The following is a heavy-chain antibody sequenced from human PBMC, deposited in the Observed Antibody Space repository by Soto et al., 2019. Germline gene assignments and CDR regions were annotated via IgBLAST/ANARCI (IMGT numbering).Heavy chain of an antibody. CDR3: AKDKAASGYDFFDY. D-gene: IGHD5-12*01. CDR2: ISWNSGSI. CDR1: GFTFDDYA. J-gene: IGHJ4*02. V-gene: IGHV3-9*01. Sequence: PGGSLRLSCAASGFTFDDYAMHWVRQAPGKGLEWVSGISWNSGSIGYADSVKGRFTISRDNAKNSLYLQMNSLRAEDTALYYCAKDKAASGYDFFDYWGQGTLVTVSS.